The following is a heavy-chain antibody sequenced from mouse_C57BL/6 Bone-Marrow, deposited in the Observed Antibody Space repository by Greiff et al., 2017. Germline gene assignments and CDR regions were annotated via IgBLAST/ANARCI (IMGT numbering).Heavy chain of an antibody. CDR2: IDPEDGDT. V-gene: IGHV14-1*01. CDR3: TIREGAVDY. Sequence: VQLQQSGAELVRPGASVKLSCTASGFNIKDDYMHWVKQRPEQGLEWIGGIDPEDGDTEYAPKFQGKATMTADTSSNTADLQLSSLTSEDTAVSYCTIREGAVDYWGQGTSVTVSS. CDR1: GFNIKDDY. J-gene: IGHJ4*01.